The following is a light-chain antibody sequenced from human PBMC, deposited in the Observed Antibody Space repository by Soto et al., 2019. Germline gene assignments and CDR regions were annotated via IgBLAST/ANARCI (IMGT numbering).Light chain of an antibody. CDR3: QSYDTGLLGLL. Sequence: QSVLTQPPSMFGTPGQRVAISCSGGSSNVGRNYVYWYQQLPGTAPKLLISRNDQRPSGVPDRFSGSKSGTSGSLAISGLQTEDEADYYCQSYDTGLLGLLFGTGTKLTVL. CDR1: SSNVGRNY. V-gene: IGLV1-47*01. CDR2: RND. J-gene: IGLJ1*01.